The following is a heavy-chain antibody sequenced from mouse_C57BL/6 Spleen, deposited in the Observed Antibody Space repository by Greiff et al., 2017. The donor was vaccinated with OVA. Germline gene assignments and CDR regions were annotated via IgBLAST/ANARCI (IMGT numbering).Heavy chain of an antibody. D-gene: IGHD1-1*01. J-gene: IGHJ1*03. V-gene: IGHV1-82*01. CDR2: IYPGDGDT. CDR3: ARSPYYYGSSWYFDV. CDR1: GYAFSSSW. Sequence: QVQLQQSGPELVKPGASVKISCKASGYAFSSSWMNWVKQRPGKGLEWIGRIYPGDGDTNYNGKFKGKATLTADKSSSTAYMQLSSLTSEDSAVYVCARSPYYYGSSWYFDVWGTGTTVTVSS.